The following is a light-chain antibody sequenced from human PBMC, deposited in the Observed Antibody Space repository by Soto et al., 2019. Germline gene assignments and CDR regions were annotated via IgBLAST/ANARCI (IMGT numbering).Light chain of an antibody. CDR3: QQSYSTTWT. J-gene: IGKJ1*01. CDR1: QSISSW. CDR2: KAS. V-gene: IGKV1-5*03. Sequence: DIQMTQSPSTLPSSVGDSVTITCRASQSISSWLAWYQQKPGKAPKLLIYKASTLKSGVPSRFSGSGSGTDFTLTISSLQPEDFATYSCQQSYSTTWTFGQGTKVDI.